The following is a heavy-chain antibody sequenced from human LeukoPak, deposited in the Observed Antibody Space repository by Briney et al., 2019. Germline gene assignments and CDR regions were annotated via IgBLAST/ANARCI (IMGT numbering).Heavy chain of an antibody. D-gene: IGHD3-10*01. J-gene: IGHJ4*02. CDR2: IYYTGST. CDR1: GGSISRDY. Sequence: KPSETLSLTCTVSGGSISRDYWSWIRQPPGKGLEWIGYIYYTGSTNYNPSLKGRVTISVDTSKNQFSLKLSSVTAADTAVYYCARDRYYYGSGSYSYFDYWGQGTLVTVSS. V-gene: IGHV4-59*12. CDR3: ARDRYYYGSGSYSYFDY.